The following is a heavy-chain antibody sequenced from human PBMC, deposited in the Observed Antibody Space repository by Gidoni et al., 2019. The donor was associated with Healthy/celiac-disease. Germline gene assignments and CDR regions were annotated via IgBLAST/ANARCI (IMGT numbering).Heavy chain of an antibody. V-gene: IGHV1-69*06. CDR1: GGTVSSYA. Sequence: QVQLVQSGAEVKKPGSSVKVSCKASGGTVSSYAISWVRQAPGQGLEWMGGIRPIFGAANYAQKFQGRVTITADKSTSTAYMELSSLRSEDTAVYYCARAGDSGSYRRFDYWGQGTLVTVSS. J-gene: IGHJ4*02. CDR2: IRPIFGAA. CDR3: ARAGDSGSYRRFDY. D-gene: IGHD1-26*01.